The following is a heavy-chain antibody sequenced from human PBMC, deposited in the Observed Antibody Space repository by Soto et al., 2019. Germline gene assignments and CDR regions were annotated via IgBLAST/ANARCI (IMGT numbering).Heavy chain of an antibody. CDR2: IYDSGST. CDR1: GGSISSSNW. D-gene: IGHD1-26*01. CDR3: ARVFWVSGRAYSYGLDV. J-gene: IGHJ6*02. Sequence: QVQLRESGPGLVKPSGTLSLTCAVSGGSISSSNWWSWVRQPPGKGLEWIGEIYDSGSTNYNPTLKSRVTISVNKSKNQFSLKLSSVTAADTAVYYCARVFWVSGRAYSYGLDVWGQGTTVTVSS. V-gene: IGHV4-4*02.